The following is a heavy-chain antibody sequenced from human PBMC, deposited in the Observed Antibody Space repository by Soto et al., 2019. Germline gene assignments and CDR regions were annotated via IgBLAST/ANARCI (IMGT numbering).Heavy chain of an antibody. V-gene: IGHV3-23*01. CDR3: AKATDYGDYDHYYYYYGMDV. Sequence: EVQLLESGGGLVQPGGSLRLSCAASGFTFSSYAMSWVRQAPGKGLEWVSAISGSGGSTYYADSVKGRFTISRDNSKNTLYLQMNSLRAEDSAVYYRAKATDYGDYDHYYYYYGMDVWGQGTTVTVSS. J-gene: IGHJ6*02. CDR2: ISGSGGST. CDR1: GFTFSSYA. D-gene: IGHD4-17*01.